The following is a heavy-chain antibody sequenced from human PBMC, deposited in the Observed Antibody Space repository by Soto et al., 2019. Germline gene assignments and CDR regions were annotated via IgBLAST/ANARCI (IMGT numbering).Heavy chain of an antibody. V-gene: IGHV4-39*01. J-gene: IGHJ4*02. CDR1: GGSISSSSYY. CDR3: ARHGAADYAYYFDY. CDR2: MYYSGST. D-gene: IGHD4-17*01. Sequence: QLQLQESGPGLVKPSETLSLTCTVSGGSISSSSYYWGWIRQPPGKGLEWIGSMYYSGSTYYNPSLKSRVTISVDTSKNQFSLKLNSVTAADTAVYYCARHGAADYAYYFDYWGQGTLVTVSS.